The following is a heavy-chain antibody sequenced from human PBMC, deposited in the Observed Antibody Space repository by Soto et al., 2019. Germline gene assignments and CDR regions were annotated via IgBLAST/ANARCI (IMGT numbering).Heavy chain of an antibody. V-gene: IGHV1-69*13. J-gene: IGHJ6*02. CDR3: ARESSDCSSTSCYPRLNTPYMDV. CDR2: IIPFFKAT. D-gene: IGHD2-2*01. CDR1: GGTFNSHA. Sequence: SVKVSCKASGGTFNSHAIGWVRQAPGQGLEWMGGIIPFFKATNYAEKFQGRVTITADEFTSTAYMDLSSLRSEDTAVYYCARESSDCSSTSCYPRLNTPYMDVWGQGTTVTVSS.